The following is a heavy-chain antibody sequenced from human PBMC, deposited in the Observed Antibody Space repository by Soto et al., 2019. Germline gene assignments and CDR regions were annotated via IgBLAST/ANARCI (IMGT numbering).Heavy chain of an antibody. V-gene: IGHV1-69*13. CDR3: ARAGNYDILTGPNDY. Sequence: SVKVSCKASGGTSSSYAISWVRQAPGQGLEWMGGIIPVFGTANYAQKFQGRVTITADESTSTAYMELSSLRSEDTAVYYCARAGNYDILTGPNDYWGQGTLVTVSS. J-gene: IGHJ4*02. D-gene: IGHD3-9*01. CDR1: GGTSSSYA. CDR2: IIPVFGTA.